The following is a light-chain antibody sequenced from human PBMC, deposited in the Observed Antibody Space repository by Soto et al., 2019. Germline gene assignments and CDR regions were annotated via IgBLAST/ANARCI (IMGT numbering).Light chain of an antibody. Sequence: EIVLTQSPGILSLSPWERASLSCGASQSISSNLAWYQQKPGQAPRLLIYGASTRATGIPARFSGSGSGTEFTLTISSLQSEDFAVYYCQQYSNRWTLGQGTKVDIK. CDR1: QSISSN. CDR2: GAS. J-gene: IGKJ1*01. CDR3: QQYSNRWT. V-gene: IGKV3-15*01.